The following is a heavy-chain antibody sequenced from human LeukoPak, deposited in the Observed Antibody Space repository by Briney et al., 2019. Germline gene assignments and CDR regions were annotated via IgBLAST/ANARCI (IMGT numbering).Heavy chain of an antibody. V-gene: IGHV1-8*01. D-gene: IGHD2-2*02. J-gene: IGHJ6*03. Sequence: GASVKVSCKASGYTFTSYDINWVRQATGQGLEWMGWMNPNSGNTGYAQKFQGRVTMTRNTSISTAYMELSSLRSEGTAVYYCARGRRYCSSTSCYRRVYYYYYMDVWGKGTTVTVSS. CDR3: ARGRRYCSSTSCYRRVYYYYYMDV. CDR2: MNPNSGNT. CDR1: GYTFTSYD.